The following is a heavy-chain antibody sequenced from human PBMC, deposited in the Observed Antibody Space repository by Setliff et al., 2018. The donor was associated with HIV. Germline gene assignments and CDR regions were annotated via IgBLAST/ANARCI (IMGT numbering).Heavy chain of an antibody. CDR1: GYSFTGHS. D-gene: IGHD3-3*01. Sequence: ASVKVSCKASGYSFTGHSVHWLRQAPGLGPEWLAVINTRKGDAIVARNFQGRVTLARDTSTNTVYMELISLASEDTAVYYCARDRVFGVTFPVYCFDTWGQGTRVTVSS. V-gene: IGHV1-46*01. J-gene: IGHJ4*02. CDR2: INTRKGDA. CDR3: ARDRVFGVTFPVYCFDT.